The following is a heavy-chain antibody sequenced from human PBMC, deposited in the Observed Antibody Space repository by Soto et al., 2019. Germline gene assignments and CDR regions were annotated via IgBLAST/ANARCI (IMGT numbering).Heavy chain of an antibody. D-gene: IGHD3-22*01. CDR1: GFSFSSYG. J-gene: IGHJ5*02. CDR2: ISYDGSNK. CDR3: ALFNYYDISA. Sequence: QVQLVESGGGVVQPGRSLRLSCAASGFSFSSYGMHWVRQARGKGLEWVAVISYDGSNKYYADSVKGRFTISRDNSKNTLYLQMSSLRAEDTAVYYCALFNYYDISAWGQGTLVTVSS. V-gene: IGHV3-30*03.